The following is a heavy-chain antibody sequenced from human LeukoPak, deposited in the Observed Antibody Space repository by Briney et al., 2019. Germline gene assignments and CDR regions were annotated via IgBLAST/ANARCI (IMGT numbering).Heavy chain of an antibody. Sequence: PGGSLRLSCAASGFTFSSYAMNWVRQAPGKGLEWVSSISSSSSYIYYADSVKGRFTISRDNAKNSLYLQMNSLRAEDTAVYYCASGPPELLWIDYWGQGTLVTVSS. D-gene: IGHD1-26*01. J-gene: IGHJ4*02. CDR3: ASGPPELLWIDY. CDR2: ISSSSSYI. CDR1: GFTFSSYA. V-gene: IGHV3-21*01.